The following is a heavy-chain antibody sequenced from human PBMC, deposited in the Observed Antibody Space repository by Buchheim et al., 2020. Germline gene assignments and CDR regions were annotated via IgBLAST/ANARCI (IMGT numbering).Heavy chain of an antibody. D-gene: IGHD6-19*01. V-gene: IGHV4-59*01. CDR3: ARTSPIAVAGMFDY. J-gene: IGHJ4*02. Sequence: QVQLQETGPGLVKPSETLFLTCTVSGGSISSYYCSWIRQPPGKGLEWIGYIYYSGSTNYNPSLKSRVTISVDTSKNQFSLKLSSVTAADTAVYYCARTSPIAVAGMFDYWGQGTL. CDR2: IYYSGST. CDR1: GGSISSYY.